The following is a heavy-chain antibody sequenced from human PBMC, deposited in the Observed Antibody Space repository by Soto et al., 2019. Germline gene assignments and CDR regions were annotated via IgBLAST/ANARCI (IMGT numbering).Heavy chain of an antibody. D-gene: IGHD4-17*01. Sequence: GGSLRLSCAASGFTFSSYSMNWVRQAPGKGLEWVSSISSSSSYIYYADSVKGRFTISRDNAKNSLYLQMNSLRAEDTAVYYCARDKSWTTVGYYYYMDVWGKGTTVTVS. CDR3: ARDKSWTTVGYYYYMDV. J-gene: IGHJ6*03. V-gene: IGHV3-21*01. CDR1: GFTFSSYS. CDR2: ISSSSSYI.